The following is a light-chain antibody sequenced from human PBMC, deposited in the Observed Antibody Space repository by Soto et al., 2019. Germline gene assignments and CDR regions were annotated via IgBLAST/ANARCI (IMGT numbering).Light chain of an antibody. Sequence: QSALTQPRSVSGSPGQSVTISCTGTSSDVGGYNYVSWYQQHPGKAPKLMIYDVSKRPSGVPDRFSGSKSGNPASLTISGLQAEDEVDYYCCSYAGSYSWVFGGGTKLTVL. J-gene: IGLJ3*02. V-gene: IGLV2-11*01. CDR2: DVS. CDR1: SSDVGGYNY. CDR3: CSYAGSYSWV.